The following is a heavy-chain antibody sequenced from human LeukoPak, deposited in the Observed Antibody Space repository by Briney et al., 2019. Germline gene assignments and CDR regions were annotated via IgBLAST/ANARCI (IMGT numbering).Heavy chain of an antibody. V-gene: IGHV3-21*01. J-gene: IGHJ6*02. D-gene: IGHD3-3*01. CDR1: GFTFSSYS. Sequence: GGSLRLSCAASGFTFSSYSMNWVRQAPGKGLEWVSSISSSSSYIYYADSVKGRFTISRDNAKNLLYLQMNSLRAEDTAVYYCARDQDDFWSGTGGMDVWGQGTTVTVSS. CDR2: ISSSSSYI. CDR3: ARDQDDFWSGTGGMDV.